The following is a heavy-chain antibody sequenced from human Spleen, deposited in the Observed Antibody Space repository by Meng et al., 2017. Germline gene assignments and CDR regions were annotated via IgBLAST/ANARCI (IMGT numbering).Heavy chain of an antibody. CDR2: IYSGGTT. CDR1: GFTVSSNY. V-gene: IGHV3-53*01. Sequence: EVQLVESGGGVIQPGGSLRLSCAASGFTVSSNYMSWVRQAPGKGLEWVSVIYSGGTTKYADSVKGRFTISRDNSKNTLYLQMNSLRAEDTAVYYCARGQTGDDAFDIWGQGTMVTVSS. D-gene: IGHD7-27*01. CDR3: ARGQTGDDAFDI. J-gene: IGHJ3*02.